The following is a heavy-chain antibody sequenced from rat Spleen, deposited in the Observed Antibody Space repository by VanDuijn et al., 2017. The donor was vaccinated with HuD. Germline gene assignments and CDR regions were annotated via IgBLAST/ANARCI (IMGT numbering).Heavy chain of an antibody. CDR3: TRSHPGVMDA. CDR2: IGGDGIS. J-gene: IGHJ4*01. D-gene: IGHD3-2*01. V-gene: IGHV2-13*01. CDR1: GFSLSNYG. Sequence: QVQLKESGPGLVQPSQTLSLTCTVSGFSLSNYGVIWVRQPPGQGLEWMGVIGGDGISNYNSALKSRLSISRDTSKSQVFLKMNSLQTEDTAIYFCTRSHPGVMDAWGQGASVTVSS.